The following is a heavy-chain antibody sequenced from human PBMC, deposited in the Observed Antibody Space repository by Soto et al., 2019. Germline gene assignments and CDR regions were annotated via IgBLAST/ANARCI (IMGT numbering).Heavy chain of an antibody. CDR2: IKQDGSEK. D-gene: IGHD3-9*01. CDR1: GFTFSSYW. J-gene: IGHJ6*02. Sequence: HPGGSLRLSCAASGFTFSSYWMSWVRQAPGKGLEWVANIKQDGSEKYYVDSVKGRFTISRDNAKNSLYLQMNSLRAEDTAVYYCARDHSTPLRYFDWFGSPPHGMDVWGQGTTVTVSS. V-gene: IGHV3-7*01. CDR3: ARDHSTPLRYFDWFGSPPHGMDV.